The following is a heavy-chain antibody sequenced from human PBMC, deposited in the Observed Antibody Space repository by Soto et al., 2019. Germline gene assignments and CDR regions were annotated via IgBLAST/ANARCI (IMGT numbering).Heavy chain of an antibody. J-gene: IGHJ4*02. V-gene: IGHV1-2*02. CDR2: IGPASGDT. CDR3: GRGRSGQLVVFY. Sequence: ASVKVSFKTSGYTFTGHYIHWLRQAPGQGPEWMGEIGPASGDTRYAQKFQGRVTMTRDTSITTVYMELNNLSPDDTAVYYCGRGRSGQLVVFYWGQGTPVTVSS. D-gene: IGHD3-10*01. CDR1: GYTFTGHY.